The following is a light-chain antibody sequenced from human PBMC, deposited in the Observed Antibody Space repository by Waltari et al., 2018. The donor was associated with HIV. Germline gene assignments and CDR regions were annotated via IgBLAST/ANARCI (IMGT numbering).Light chain of an antibody. V-gene: IGLV2-11*01. Sequence: QSALTQPRSVSGSPGQSVTIPRSGTFRDGGGYNFVSWYQQHSGKAPKLVIFDVNKRPSGVPDRFSGSKSGNTASLTVSGLQAEDEADYFCCSYAGSFTLLFGGGTNLAVL. CDR1: FRDGGGYNF. CDR3: CSYAGSFTLL. J-gene: IGLJ3*02. CDR2: DVN.